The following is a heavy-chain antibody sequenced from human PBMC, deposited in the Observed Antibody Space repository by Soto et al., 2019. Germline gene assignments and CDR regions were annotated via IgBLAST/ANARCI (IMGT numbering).Heavy chain of an antibody. CDR1: GGSISSGGYA. J-gene: IGHJ4*02. D-gene: IGHD3-22*01. V-gene: IGHV4-31*03. CDR3: ASQFTYYYDSSGYVTFDY. CDR2: IYYSGST. Sequence: QVQLQESGPGLVKPSQTLSLTCTVSGGSISSGGYAWSWIRQHPGKGLEWIGYIYYSGSTYYNPSLKSRVTISVDTSKNQFSLKLSSVTAADTAVYYCASQFTYYYDSSGYVTFDYWGQGTLVTVSS.